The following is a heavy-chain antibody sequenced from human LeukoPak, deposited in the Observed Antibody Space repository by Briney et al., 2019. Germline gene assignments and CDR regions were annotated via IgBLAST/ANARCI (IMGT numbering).Heavy chain of an antibody. CDR3: ARTPAGYYNDFDY. J-gene: IGHJ4*02. CDR2: MNPNSGNT. Sequence: ASVKVSCKASGYTFTIYDINWVRQATGQGLEWMGWMNPNSGNTGYAQKFQGRVTMTRNTSISTAYMELSSLRSEDTAVYYCARTPAGYYNDFDYWGQGTLVTVSS. D-gene: IGHD3-9*01. V-gene: IGHV1-8*01. CDR1: GYTFTIYD.